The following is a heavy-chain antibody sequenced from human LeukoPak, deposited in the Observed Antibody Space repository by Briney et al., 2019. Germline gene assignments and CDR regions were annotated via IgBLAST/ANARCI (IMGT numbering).Heavy chain of an antibody. V-gene: IGHV1-2*02. CDR1: GYTFTGYY. CDR3: ARVAGTLFNYHFDY. D-gene: IGHD4-11*01. J-gene: IGHJ4*02. Sequence: ALVKVSCKASGYTFTGYYMHWVRQAPGQGLEWMGWISPNSGGTNYAQKFQGRVTMTRDTSISIAYMELSRLRSDDTAVYYCARVAGTLFNYHFDYWGQGTLVTVSS. CDR2: ISPNSGGT.